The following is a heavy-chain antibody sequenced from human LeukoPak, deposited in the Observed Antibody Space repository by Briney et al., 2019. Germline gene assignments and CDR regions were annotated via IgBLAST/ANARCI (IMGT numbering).Heavy chain of an antibody. CDR3: AKGRTDWNAGYYSYYMDV. Sequence: GGSLRLSCAASGFTFSSYAMSWVRQAPGKGLEWVSAISGSGGSTYYADSVKGRFTISRDNSKNTLYLQMNSLRAEDTAVYYCAKGRTDWNAGYYSYYMDVWGKGTTVTVSS. V-gene: IGHV3-23*01. CDR2: ISGSGGST. J-gene: IGHJ6*03. D-gene: IGHD1-1*01. CDR1: GFTFSSYA.